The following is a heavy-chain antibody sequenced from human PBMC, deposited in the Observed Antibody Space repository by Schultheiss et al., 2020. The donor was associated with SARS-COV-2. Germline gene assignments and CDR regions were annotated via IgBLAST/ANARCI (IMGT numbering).Heavy chain of an antibody. V-gene: IGHV3-23*01. CDR1: GFTFSSYA. CDR3: ARGLAPLYYFDY. D-gene: IGHD3-16*01. Sequence: GGSLRLSCAASGFTFSSYAMSWVRQAPGKGLEWVSAISGSGGSTYYADSVKGRFTISRDNSKNTLYLQMNSLRAEDTAVYYCARGLAPLYYFDYWGQGTLVTVSS. J-gene: IGHJ4*02. CDR2: ISGSGGST.